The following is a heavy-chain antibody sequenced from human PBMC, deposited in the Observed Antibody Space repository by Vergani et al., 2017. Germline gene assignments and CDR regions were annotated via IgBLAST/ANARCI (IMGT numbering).Heavy chain of an antibody. Sequence: QITLKESGPTLVKPTQTLTLTCTFSGFSLSTSGVGVGWIRQPPGKALEWLAIIYWNDDKRYSPSLKSRLTITKDTSKNQVVLTMTNMDPVDTATYYCAHSLFEDYVWGSYRLYDAFDIWGQGTMVTVSS. V-gene: IGHV2-5*01. CDR3: AHSLFEDYVWGSYRLYDAFDI. CDR1: GFSLSTSGVG. J-gene: IGHJ3*02. CDR2: IYWNDDK. D-gene: IGHD3-16*02.